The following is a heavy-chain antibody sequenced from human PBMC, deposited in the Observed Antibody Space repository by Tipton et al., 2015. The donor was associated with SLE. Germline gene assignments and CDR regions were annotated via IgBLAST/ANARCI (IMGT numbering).Heavy chain of an antibody. CDR2: ISGSGGST. Sequence: GSLRLSCAASRFTFNSYAMSWVRQAPGKGLEWVSTISGSGGSTYYADSVKGRFTISRDNSKNTLYLQMNSLRVEDTAVYFCARDSDWKPWDPWGQGITVIVSS. V-gene: IGHV3-23*01. J-gene: IGHJ5*02. CDR3: ARDSDWKPWDP. D-gene: IGHD1-1*01. CDR1: RFTFNSYA.